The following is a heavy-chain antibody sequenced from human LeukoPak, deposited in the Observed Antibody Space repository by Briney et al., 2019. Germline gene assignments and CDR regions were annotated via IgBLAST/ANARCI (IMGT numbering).Heavy chain of an antibody. CDR1: GGTFSSYA. Sequence: SVKVSCKASGGTFSSYAISWVRQAPGQGLEWMGRIIPILGIANYAQKFQGRVTITADKSTSTAYMELSSLRSEDTAVYYCARDKSSVAGTLDYWGQGTLVTVSS. D-gene: IGHD6-19*01. J-gene: IGHJ4*02. V-gene: IGHV1-69*04. CDR2: IIPILGIA. CDR3: ARDKSSVAGTLDY.